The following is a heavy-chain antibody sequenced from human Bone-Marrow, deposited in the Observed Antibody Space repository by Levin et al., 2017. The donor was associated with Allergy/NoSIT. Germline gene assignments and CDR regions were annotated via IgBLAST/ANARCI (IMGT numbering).Heavy chain of an antibody. CDR2: IRGKAFGGTR. Sequence: LSGGSLRLSCTTSGFTFGDYAIIWFRQAPGKGLEWVSFIRGKAFGGTREYAASVKGRFTISRDESKSAAYLQMNSLKTEDTAVYFCSRTCGGLATTSCDYYGMDVWGQGTTVTVSS. CDR3: SRTCGGLATTSCDYYGMDV. J-gene: IGHJ6*02. CDR1: GFTFGDYA. V-gene: IGHV3-49*03. D-gene: IGHD5-12*01.